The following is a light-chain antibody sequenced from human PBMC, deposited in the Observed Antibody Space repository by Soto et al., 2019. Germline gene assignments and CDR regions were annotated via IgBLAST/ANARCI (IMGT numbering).Light chain of an antibody. CDR3: QQYGSSQT. CDR2: GAS. J-gene: IGKJ1*01. V-gene: IGKV3-20*01. Sequence: IVLTQSPGTLSLSLGERATLSCRASQSVSSSYLAWYQQKPGQAPRLLIYGASSRATGLPDRFSGRACGTYFTLTISRQEPEVFAVYYCQQYGSSQTFGQGTKVEIK. CDR1: QSVSSSY.